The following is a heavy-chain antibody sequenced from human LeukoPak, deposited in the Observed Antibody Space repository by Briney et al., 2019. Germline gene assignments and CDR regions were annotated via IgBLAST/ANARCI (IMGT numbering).Heavy chain of an antibody. V-gene: IGHV3-20*04. CDR3: ARGLVGATTRSTFDY. CDR1: GFTFSTFA. D-gene: IGHD1-26*01. J-gene: IGHJ4*02. Sequence: PGGSLRLSCAASGFTFSTFAMIWVRQPPGKGLEWVSDIDWNGGSTGYADSVKGRFTISRDNAKNSLYLQMNSLRVEDTALYYCARGLVGATTRSTFDYWGRGTLVTVSS. CDR2: IDWNGGST.